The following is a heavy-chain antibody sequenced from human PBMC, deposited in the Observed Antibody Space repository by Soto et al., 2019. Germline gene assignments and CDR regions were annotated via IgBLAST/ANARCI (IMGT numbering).Heavy chain of an antibody. CDR1: ILRPCCYV. J-gene: IGHJ3*02. CDR2: ISGSGGST. CDR3: AKEGKGLRRRPFDI. Sequence: GTLKLSCAACILRPCCYVMCWVLQATRKGLEWVSAISGSGGSTYYADSVKGRFTISRDNSKNTLYLQMNSLRAEDTAVYYCAKEGKGLRRRPFDISGQGTIVGVSS. V-gene: IGHV3-23*01.